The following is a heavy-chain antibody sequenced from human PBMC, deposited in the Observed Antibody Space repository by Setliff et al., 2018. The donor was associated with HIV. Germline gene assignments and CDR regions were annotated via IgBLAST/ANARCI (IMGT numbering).Heavy chain of an antibody. CDR2: MNPNSGNT. CDR1: GYTFSSND. J-gene: IGHJ6*03. Sequence: ASVKVSCKASGYTFSSNDINWVRQATGQGLEWMGWMNPNSGNTGYAQKFQGRVTMTRDTSISTAYMELNDLKFEDTAVYYCARARRDSYDRGRRNHYYIDVWGKGTTVTVSS. CDR3: ARARRDSYDRGRRNHYYIDV. V-gene: IGHV1-8*01. D-gene: IGHD3-22*01.